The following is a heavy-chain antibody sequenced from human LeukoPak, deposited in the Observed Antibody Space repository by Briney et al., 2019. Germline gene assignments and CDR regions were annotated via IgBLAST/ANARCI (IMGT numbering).Heavy chain of an antibody. CDR3: AKSSISGSGSYYPYYYGMDV. CDR1: GYAFSAGYY. J-gene: IGHJ6*02. D-gene: IGHD3-10*01. CDR2: ITPNRGGT. V-gene: IGHV1-2*02. Sequence: APVKVSSKTPGYAFSAGYYMHWVRQAPGQGLEWRGWITPNRGGTKYAQEFQGRVTMTRDTSISTAYMELSRLRSDDTAVYYCAKSSISGSGSYYPYYYGMDVWGQGTAVTVFS.